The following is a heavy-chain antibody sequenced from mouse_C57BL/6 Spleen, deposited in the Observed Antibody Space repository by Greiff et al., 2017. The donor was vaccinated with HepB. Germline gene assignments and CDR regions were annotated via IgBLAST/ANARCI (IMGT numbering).Heavy chain of an antibody. CDR3: TRSQLGRRYFDV. CDR2: ISSGGDYI. CDR1: GFTFSSYA. J-gene: IGHJ1*03. V-gene: IGHV5-9-1*02. Sequence: EVQVVESGEGLVKPGGSLKLSCAASGFTFSSYAMSWVRQTPEKRLEWVAYISSGGDYIYYADTVKGRFTISRDNARNTLYLHMSSLKSEDTAMYYCTRSQLGRRYFDVWGTGTTVTVSS. D-gene: IGHD4-1*02.